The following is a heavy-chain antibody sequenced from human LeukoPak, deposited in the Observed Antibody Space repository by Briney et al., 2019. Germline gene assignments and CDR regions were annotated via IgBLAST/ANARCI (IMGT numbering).Heavy chain of an antibody. CDR2: ISSSSYI. V-gene: IGHV3-21*01. J-gene: IGHJ4*02. CDR3: ARDLMGEDYDFWSGYYYFDY. CDR1: GFTFSSYS. Sequence: GGSLRLSCAASGFTFSSYSMNWVRQAPGKGLEWVSSISSSSYIYYSDSVKGRFTISRDNAKNSLYLQMNSLRAEDTAVYYCARDLMGEDYDFWSGYYYFDYWGQGTLVTVSS. D-gene: IGHD3-3*01.